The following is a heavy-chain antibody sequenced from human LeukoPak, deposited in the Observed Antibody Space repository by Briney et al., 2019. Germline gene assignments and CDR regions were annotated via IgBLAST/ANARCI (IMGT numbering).Heavy chain of an antibody. V-gene: IGHV3-11*01. CDR1: GYNFSAYY. J-gene: IGHJ4*02. D-gene: IGHD2-15*01. Sequence: PGGSLRLSCAASGYNFSAYYMSWIRQAPGKGLECVSYITSSGSAIYYADSVRGRFTISRDNAKNSLYLQMNSLRVEDTAVYYCNGGRVDFWGQGTLVTVSS. CDR2: ITSSGSAI. CDR3: NGGRVDF.